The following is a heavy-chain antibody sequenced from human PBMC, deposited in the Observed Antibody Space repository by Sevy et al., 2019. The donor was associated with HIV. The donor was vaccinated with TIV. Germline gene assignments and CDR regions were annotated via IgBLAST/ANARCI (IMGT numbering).Heavy chain of an antibody. CDR2: IIPIFGTA. J-gene: IGHJ4*02. V-gene: IGHV1-69*13. D-gene: IGHD2-21*02. CDR1: GGTFSSYA. Sequence: ASVKVSCKASGGTFSSYAISWVRQAPGQGLEWMGGIIPIFGTANYAQKFQGRVTITADESTGTAYMELSSLRSEDTAVYYCARVGYGGNSDGYFDYWGQGTLVTVSS. CDR3: ARVGYGGNSDGYFDY.